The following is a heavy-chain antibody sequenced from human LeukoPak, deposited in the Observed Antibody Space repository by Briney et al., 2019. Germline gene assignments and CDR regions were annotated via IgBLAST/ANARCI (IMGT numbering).Heavy chain of an antibody. Sequence: SETLSLTCTVSGGSISIYYWSWIRQPPGKGLEWIGYIYYSGSTNYNPSLKSRVTISVDTSKNQFSLKLSSVTAADTAVYYCARSDFFDAFDIWGQGTMVTVSS. CDR1: GGSISIYY. V-gene: IGHV4-59*01. D-gene: IGHD2-21*02. J-gene: IGHJ3*02. CDR2: IYYSGST. CDR3: ARSDFFDAFDI.